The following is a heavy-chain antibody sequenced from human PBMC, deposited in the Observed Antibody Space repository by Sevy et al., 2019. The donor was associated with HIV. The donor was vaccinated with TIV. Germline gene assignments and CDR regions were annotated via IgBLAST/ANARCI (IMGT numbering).Heavy chain of an antibody. V-gene: IGHV3-7*01. CDR1: GFTLNSYW. Sequence: GGSLRLSCVASGFTLNSYWMHWVRQAPGKGLEWVANIKQDGSVKYYVDSGKGRFTISRDNARNLLYLQMNSLRVEDTALYYCVRAIAADGSFWGQGTLVTVSS. D-gene: IGHD6-13*01. CDR2: IKQDGSVK. J-gene: IGHJ4*02. CDR3: VRAIAADGSF.